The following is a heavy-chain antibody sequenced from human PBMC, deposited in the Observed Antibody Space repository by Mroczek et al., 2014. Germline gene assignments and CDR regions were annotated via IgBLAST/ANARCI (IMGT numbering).Heavy chain of an antibody. CDR3: ARVRGATEGVNDY. CDR2: ISGSGSST. V-gene: IGHV3-23*04. D-gene: IGHD1-26*01. CDR1: GFTFSSYA. Sequence: VQLVESGGGLVQPGGSLRLSCAASGFTFSSYAMSWVRQAPGKGLEWVSAISGSGSSTYYADSVKGRFTISRDNSKNTLYLQMNSLRAEDTAVYYCARVRGATEGVNDYWGQGTLVTVSS. J-gene: IGHJ4*02.